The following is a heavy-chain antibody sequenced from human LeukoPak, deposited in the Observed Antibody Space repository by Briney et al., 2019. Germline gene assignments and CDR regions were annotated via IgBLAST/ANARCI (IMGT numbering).Heavy chain of an antibody. CDR2: INHSGST. CDR3: ARLSSGWYGGY. J-gene: IGHJ4*02. V-gene: IGHV4-34*01. CDR1: GGSISSYY. Sequence: SETLSLTCTVSGGSISSYYWSWIRQPPGKGLEWIGEINHSGSTNYNPSLKSRVTISVDTSKNQFSLKLSSVTAADTAVYYCARLSSGWYGGYWGQGTLVTVSS. D-gene: IGHD6-19*01.